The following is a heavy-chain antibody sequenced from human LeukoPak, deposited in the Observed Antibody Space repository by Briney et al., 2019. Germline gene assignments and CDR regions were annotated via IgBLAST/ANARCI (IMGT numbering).Heavy chain of an antibody. CDR3: ARQGATYFPHFDV. J-gene: IGHJ4*02. D-gene: IGHD2/OR15-2a*01. Sequence: SETLSLTCTVSGGSISGDYWSWIRQSPGKELELIGYIYFPGHTNYKPSLRSRVTISGDTSKNVFSLTLNSVTAADTAIYYCARQGATYFPHFDVWGPGTLVTVSS. CDR2: IYFPGHT. V-gene: IGHV4-59*08. CDR1: GGSISGDY.